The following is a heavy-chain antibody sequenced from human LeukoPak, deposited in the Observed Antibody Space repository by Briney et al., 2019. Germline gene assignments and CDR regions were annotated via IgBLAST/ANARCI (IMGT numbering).Heavy chain of an antibody. Sequence: ASVKVSCKASGYTLIDYYSYWVRQAPGQGLEWLGWLNPHSGGTNYAQKFQGRVTLTSDTSISTAYMELSLLTSDDTAIYYCARGLRIINGLDVWGQGTTVIVSS. CDR2: LNPHSGGT. V-gene: IGHV1-2*02. CDR3: ARGLRIINGLDV. D-gene: IGHD2-15*01. J-gene: IGHJ6*02. CDR1: GYTLIDYY.